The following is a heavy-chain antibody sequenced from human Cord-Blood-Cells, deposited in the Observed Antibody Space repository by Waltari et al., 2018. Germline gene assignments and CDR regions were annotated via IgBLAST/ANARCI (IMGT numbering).Heavy chain of an antibody. J-gene: IGHJ3*02. CDR1: GGSISSHS. CDR2: IYYSGST. CDR3: ARKGRYCSSTSCYNVAFDI. Sequence: QVQLQESGPGLVKPSETLSLTCTVSGGSISSHSWSWIRQPPGQGLEWIGYIYYSGSTNYNPSLKSRVTISVDTSKNQFSLKLSSVTAADTAVYYCARKGRYCSSTSCYNVAFDIWGQGTMVTVSS. D-gene: IGHD2-2*02. V-gene: IGHV4-59*11.